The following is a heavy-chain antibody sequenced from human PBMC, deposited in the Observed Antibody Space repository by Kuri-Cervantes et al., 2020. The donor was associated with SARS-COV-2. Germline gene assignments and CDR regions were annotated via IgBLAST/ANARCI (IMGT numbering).Heavy chain of an antibody. V-gene: IGHV3-23*01. D-gene: IGHD1/OR15-1a*01. CDR1: GFSFSMYV. CDR2: ISHSGDIT. J-gene: IGHJ4*02. Sequence: GESLKISCTVSGFSFSMYVMTWVRQAPGKGLEWVSSISHSGDITYYADPVKGRFTISRDNSKRTLYLQLNTLRAEDTAVYYCARDLRMGNSLDYWGQGTLVTVSS. CDR3: ARDLRMGNSLDY.